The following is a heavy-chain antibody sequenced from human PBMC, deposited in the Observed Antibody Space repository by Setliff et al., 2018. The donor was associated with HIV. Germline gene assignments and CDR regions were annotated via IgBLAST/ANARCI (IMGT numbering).Heavy chain of an antibody. CDR2: IGPYNDRT. CDR1: GYTFTGYY. J-gene: IGHJ6*02. D-gene: IGHD4-4*01. CDR3: GRLKSPTPYYYYGMDV. V-gene: IGHV1-18*04. Sequence: ASVKVSCKASGYTFTGYYMHWVRQAPGQGLEWMGWIGPYNDRTEYAQEFQGRVSLTIDTSASTAYMELRSLRSDDTAVYYCGRLKSPTPYYYYGMDVWGQGTTVTVSS.